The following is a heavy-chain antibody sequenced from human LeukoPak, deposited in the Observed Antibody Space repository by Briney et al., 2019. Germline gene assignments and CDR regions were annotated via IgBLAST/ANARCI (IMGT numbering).Heavy chain of an antibody. D-gene: IGHD5-18*01. CDR3: ALGYGYYFDY. CDR1: GDSVSSNSAA. Sequence: SQTLSLTCAISGDSVSSNSAAWNWIRQSPSRGPEWLGRTYYRSKWYNDYAVSVKGRITINPDTSENHFSLQLNSVTPEDTAVYYCALGYGYYFDYWGQGTLVTVSS. V-gene: IGHV6-1*01. J-gene: IGHJ4*02. CDR2: TYYRSKWYN.